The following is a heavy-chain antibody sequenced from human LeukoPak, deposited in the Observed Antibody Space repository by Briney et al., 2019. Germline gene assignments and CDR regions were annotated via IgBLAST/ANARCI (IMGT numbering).Heavy chain of an antibody. CDR3: ARGSEQWPYYYYGMDV. D-gene: IGHD6-19*01. CDR2: IYTSGST. V-gene: IGHV4-61*02. CDR1: GGSISSGSYY. J-gene: IGHJ6*02. Sequence: SQTLSLTCTVSGGSISSGSYYWSWIRQPAGKGLEWIGRIYTSGSTNYNPSLKSRVTISVDTSKNQFSLKLSSVTAADTAVYYCARGSEQWPYYYYGMDVWGQGTTVTVSS.